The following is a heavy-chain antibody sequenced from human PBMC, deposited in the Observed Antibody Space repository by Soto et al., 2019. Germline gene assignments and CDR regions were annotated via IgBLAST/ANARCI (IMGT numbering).Heavy chain of an antibody. J-gene: IGHJ5*02. CDR3: ARFLHCSGGSCYNWFDP. Sequence: GGSLRLSCAASGFTFSIYGMHWVRQAPGKGLEWVAVIWDDGSNKYYADSVKGRFTISRDISKNTLYLQMNSLRAEDTAVYYCARFLHCSGGSCYNWFDPWGQGTLVTVSS. D-gene: IGHD2-15*01. CDR2: IWDDGSNK. CDR1: GFTFSIYG. V-gene: IGHV3-33*01.